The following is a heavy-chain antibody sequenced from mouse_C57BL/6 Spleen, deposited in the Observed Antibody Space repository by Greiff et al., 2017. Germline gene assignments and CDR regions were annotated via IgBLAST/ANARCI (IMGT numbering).Heavy chain of an antibody. CDR2: IYPGDGDT. D-gene: IGHD2-5*01. CDR1: GYAFSSYW. V-gene: IGHV1-80*01. J-gene: IGHJ2*01. CDR3: ARDSNSLRFFDY. Sequence: QVQLQQPGAELVKPGASVKISCKASGYAFSSYWMNWVKQRPGKGLEWIGQIYPGDGDTNYNGKFKGKATLTADKSSSTAYMQLSSLTSEDSAVYFCARDSNSLRFFDYWGQGTTLTVSS.